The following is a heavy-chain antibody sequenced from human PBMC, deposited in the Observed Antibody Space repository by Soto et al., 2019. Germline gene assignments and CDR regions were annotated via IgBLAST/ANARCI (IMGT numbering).Heavy chain of an antibody. J-gene: IGHJ6*02. CDR3: ARDLDLYGMDV. CDR1: GGSISSGGYS. Sequence: PSETLSLTCVVSGGSISSGGYSWSWIRQPPGKGLEWIGYIYHHGSTYYNPSLKSRVTISVDRSKNQFSLKLSSVTAADTAVYYCARDLDLYGMDVWGQGTTVTVYS. V-gene: IGHV4-30-2*01. CDR2: IYHHGST.